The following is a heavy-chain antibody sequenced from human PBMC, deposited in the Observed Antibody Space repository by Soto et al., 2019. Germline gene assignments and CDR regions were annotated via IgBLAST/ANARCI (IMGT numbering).Heavy chain of an antibody. V-gene: IGHV3-43*01. J-gene: IGHJ4*02. Sequence: GGSLRLSCAASGFIFNDYTMHWVRQAPGKGLEWVSLVSWDGRTTFYADAVKGRFTISRDNSKDSLYLEMNSLRVEDSALYCVQDLNGLSYWGQGTLVTVSS. D-gene: IGHD1-1*01. CDR1: GFIFNDYT. CDR3: QDLNGLSY. CDR2: VSWDGRTT.